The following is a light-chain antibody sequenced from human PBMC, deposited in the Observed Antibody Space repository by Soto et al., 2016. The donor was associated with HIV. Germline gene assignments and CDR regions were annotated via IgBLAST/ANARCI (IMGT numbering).Light chain of an antibody. Sequence: DIQMTQFPSTLSASIGDRVTITCRASQSVSVWLAWYQQKPGKAPNLLIFKTSTLEIGVPSRFSGSGSGTDFTLTLSSVQPDDVGTYYCQQYKIYPTFGQGTKVEI. CDR2: KTS. CDR3: QQYKIYPT. V-gene: IGKV1-5*03. J-gene: IGKJ1*01. CDR1: QSVSVW.